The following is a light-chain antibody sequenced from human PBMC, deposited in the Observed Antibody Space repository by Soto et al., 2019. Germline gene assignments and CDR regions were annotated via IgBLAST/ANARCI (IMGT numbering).Light chain of an antibody. CDR3: QQYDSSRT. CDR1: QSVSSRY. Sequence: EIVLTQSPGTLSLSPGERATLSCRASQSVSSRYLAWYQQKPGQAPRLLIYGASSRATGIPDGFSGSGSGTGFTLSVSSLEPVDLAVYYCQQYDSSRTFDQGTKVDIK. J-gene: IGKJ1*01. V-gene: IGKV3-20*01. CDR2: GAS.